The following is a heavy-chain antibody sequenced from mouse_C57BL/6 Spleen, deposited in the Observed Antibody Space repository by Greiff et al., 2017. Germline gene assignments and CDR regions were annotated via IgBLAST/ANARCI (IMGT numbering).Heavy chain of an antibody. V-gene: IGHV1-18*01. Sequence: VQLKQSGPELVKPGASVKIPCKASGYTFTDYNMDWVKQSHGKSLEWIGDINPNNGGTIYNQKFKGKATLTVDKSSSTAYMELRSLTSEDTAVYYCARPNWGFAYWGQGTLVTVSA. CDR1: GYTFTDYN. D-gene: IGHD4-1*01. J-gene: IGHJ3*01. CDR2: INPNNGGT. CDR3: ARPNWGFAY.